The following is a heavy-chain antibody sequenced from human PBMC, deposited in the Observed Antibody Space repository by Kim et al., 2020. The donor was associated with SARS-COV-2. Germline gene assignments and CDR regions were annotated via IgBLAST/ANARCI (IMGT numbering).Heavy chain of an antibody. CDR2: IYFTGTV. CDR3: ARLEGSGPSDS. D-gene: IGHD1-26*01. V-gene: IGHV4-39*01. Sequence: SETLSLTCTVSGGSISNSNDYWGWIRQPPGKGLQWIGTIYFTGTVSSNSSLKSRVTLSIDTSRNQFSLKLTDVTAADTAVYYCARLEGSGPSDSWGQGTLVTVAS. CDR1: GGSISNSNDY. J-gene: IGHJ4*02.